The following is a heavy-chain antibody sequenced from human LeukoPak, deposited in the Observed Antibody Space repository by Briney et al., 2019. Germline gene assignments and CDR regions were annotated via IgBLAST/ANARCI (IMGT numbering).Heavy chain of an antibody. Sequence: GGSLRLSCAASGFAFSTSDMHWVRQAAGQGLEWVSGIGKAGDTYYLDSARGRFTIFRENDENSVYLQMNNLRAGDTAVYYCARGDYMGFDPWGQGTLVTVSS. J-gene: IGHJ5*02. V-gene: IGHV3-13*01. CDR1: GFAFSTSD. D-gene: IGHD4-11*01. CDR3: ARGDYMGFDP. CDR2: IGKAGDT.